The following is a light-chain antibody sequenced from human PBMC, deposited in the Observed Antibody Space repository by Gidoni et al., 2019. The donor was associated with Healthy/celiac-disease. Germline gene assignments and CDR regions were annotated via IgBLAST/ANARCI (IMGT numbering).Light chain of an antibody. J-gene: IGKJ1*01. CDR3: QQYNSYRWT. CDR1: QSISSW. V-gene: IGKV1-5*03. CDR2: KAS. Sequence: DLQLTQSPSTLSASVGDRVTITCRASQSISSWWAWYQQKPGKAPKLRIYKASSLESGVPSRFSGSGSGTEFTLTISSLQPDDFATYYCQQYNSYRWTFGQGTKVEIK.